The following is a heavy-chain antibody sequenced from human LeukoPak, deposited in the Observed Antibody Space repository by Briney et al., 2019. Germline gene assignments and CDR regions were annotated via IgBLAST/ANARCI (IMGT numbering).Heavy chain of an antibody. D-gene: IGHD3-16*01. V-gene: IGHV3-74*01. CDR2: INTDGSST. CDR3: VSSWGEDY. CDR1: GFTFSSSR. J-gene: IGHJ4*02. Sequence: PGGSLRLSCAASGFTFSSSRMLWVRHTPGKGLVWVSNINTDGSSTNYADSVKGRFAISRDNAKNTLYLQMDSLRVEDTAIYYCVSSWGEDYWGQGTLVTVSS.